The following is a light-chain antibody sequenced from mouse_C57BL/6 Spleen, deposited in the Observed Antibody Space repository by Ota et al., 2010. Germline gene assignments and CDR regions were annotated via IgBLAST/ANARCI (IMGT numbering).Light chain of an antibody. CDR3: QQWSSNPYT. Sequence: QIVLTQSPAIMSASSRGEGHHILQCRLKCKFHVLVPAEARILPKPSDYRTSNLASGVPARFSGSGSGTSYSLTISSMEAEDAATYYCQQWSSNPYTFGSGTKLEIK. J-gene: IGKJ4*01. CDR2: RTS. CDR1: KCKF. V-gene: IGKV4-61*01.